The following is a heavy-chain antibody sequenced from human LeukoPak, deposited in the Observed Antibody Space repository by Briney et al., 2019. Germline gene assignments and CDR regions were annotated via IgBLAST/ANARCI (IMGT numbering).Heavy chain of an antibody. Sequence: SVKVSCKASGGTFSSYTISWVRQAPGQGLEWMGRIIPILGIANYAQKFQGRVTITADKSTSTAYMELSSLRSEDTAVYNCARDAPLYCSSTSCHTFDYWGQGTLVTVSS. CDR1: GGTFSSYT. D-gene: IGHD2-2*02. CDR3: ARDAPLYCSSTSCHTFDY. J-gene: IGHJ4*02. CDR2: IIPILGIA. V-gene: IGHV1-69*04.